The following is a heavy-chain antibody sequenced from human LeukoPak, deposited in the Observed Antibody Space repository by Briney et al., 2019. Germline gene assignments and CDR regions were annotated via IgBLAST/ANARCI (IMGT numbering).Heavy chain of an antibody. Sequence: GASVKVSCKASGYTFTSYDISWVRQAPGQGLEWMGWISGYNGNTNYTQRLQGRVTMTTDTSTSTAYMELRSLRSDDTAVYYCARVSDFWSGYYPFDYWGQGTLVTVSS. J-gene: IGHJ4*02. CDR2: ISGYNGNT. V-gene: IGHV1-18*01. CDR3: ARVSDFWSGYYPFDY. D-gene: IGHD3-3*01. CDR1: GYTFTSYD.